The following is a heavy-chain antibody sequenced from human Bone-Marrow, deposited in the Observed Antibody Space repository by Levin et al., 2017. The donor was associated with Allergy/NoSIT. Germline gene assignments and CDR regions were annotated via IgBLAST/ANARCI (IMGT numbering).Heavy chain of an antibody. V-gene: IGHV3-7*01. CDR3: ARDRPLVVPAATYYWYFDL. Sequence: GESLKISCAASGFTFSSYWMSWVRQAPGKGLEWVANIKQDGSEKYYVDSVKGRFTISRDNAKNSLYLQMNSLRAEDTAVYYCARDRPLVVPAATYYWYFDLWGRGTLVTVSS. CDR2: IKQDGSEK. J-gene: IGHJ2*01. D-gene: IGHD2-2*01. CDR1: GFTFSSYW.